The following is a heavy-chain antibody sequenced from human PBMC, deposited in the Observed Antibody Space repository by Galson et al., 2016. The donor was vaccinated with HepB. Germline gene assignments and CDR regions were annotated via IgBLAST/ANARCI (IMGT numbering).Heavy chain of an antibody. D-gene: IGHD3-22*01. CDR1: GYTFTTYY. V-gene: IGHV1-46*01. CDR2: INPSGGRT. Sequence: SVKVSCKAAGYTFTTYYLHWVRQAPGQGLEWMGVINPSGGRTNYAQKFQDRVTMTRETSTSTVYMDVSGLRSEDTAVYYCARGQFYDSSGYSTVPWFDPWGQGTVLIVSS. J-gene: IGHJ5*02. CDR3: ARGQFYDSSGYSTVPWFDP.